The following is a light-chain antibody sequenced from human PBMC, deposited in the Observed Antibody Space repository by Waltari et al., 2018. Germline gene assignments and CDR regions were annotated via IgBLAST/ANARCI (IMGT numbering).Light chain of an antibody. V-gene: IGKV3-20*01. J-gene: IGKJ1*01. Sequence: EIVSTQSPGTLSLSPGERATLSCRASQSISSSYLAWYQQKPGQAPRLLIYGASSRATGIPDRFSGSGSGTDFTLTISRLDPEDFAVYCCQQYGSSPWTFGQGTKVEI. CDR3: QQYGSSPWT. CDR2: GAS. CDR1: QSISSSY.